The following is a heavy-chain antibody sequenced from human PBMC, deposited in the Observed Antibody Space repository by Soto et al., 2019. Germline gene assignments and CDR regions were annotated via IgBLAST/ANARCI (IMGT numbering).Heavy chain of an antibody. J-gene: IGHJ6*02. CDR2: IWYDGSNK. CDR3: ARGDSYGLYYYYYYGMDV. CDR1: GFTFSSYG. Sequence: QVRLVESGGGVVQPGRSLRLSCAASGFTFSSYGMHWVRQAPGKGLEWVAVIWYDGSNKYYADSVKGRFTISRDNSKNTLYLQMNSLRAEDTAVYYCARGDSYGLYYYYYYGMDVWGQGTTVTVSS. V-gene: IGHV3-33*01. D-gene: IGHD5-18*01.